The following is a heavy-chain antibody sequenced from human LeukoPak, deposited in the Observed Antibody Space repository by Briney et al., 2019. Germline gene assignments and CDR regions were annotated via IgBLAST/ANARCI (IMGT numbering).Heavy chain of an antibody. V-gene: IGHV3-33*06. D-gene: IGHD6-19*01. CDR3: AKDSQIAVAGTALDY. J-gene: IGHJ4*02. CDR1: GFTFSSYG. Sequence: GRSLRLSCAAPGFTFSSYGMHWVRQAPGKGLEWVAVIWYDGSNKYYADSVKGRFTISRDNSKNTLYLQMNSLRAEDTAVYYCAKDSQIAVAGTALDYWGQGTLVTVSS. CDR2: IWYDGSNK.